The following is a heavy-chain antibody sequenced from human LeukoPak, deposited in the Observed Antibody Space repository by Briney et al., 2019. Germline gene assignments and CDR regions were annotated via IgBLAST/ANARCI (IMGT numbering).Heavy chain of an antibody. CDR1: GGSISSSSYY. Sequence: SETLSLTCTVSGGSISSSSYYWGWIRQPPGKGLEWIGSIYYSGSTYYNPSLKSRVTISVDTSKNQFSLKLSSVTAADTAVYYCATRPGSGWAGVFDYWGQGALVTVSP. CDR2: IYYSGST. J-gene: IGHJ4*02. CDR3: ATRPGSGWAGVFDY. V-gene: IGHV4-39*07. D-gene: IGHD6-19*01.